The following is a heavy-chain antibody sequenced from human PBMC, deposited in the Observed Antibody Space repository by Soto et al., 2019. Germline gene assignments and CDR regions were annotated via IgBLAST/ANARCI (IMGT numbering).Heavy chain of an antibody. D-gene: IGHD2-2*01. CDR1: GYTFTSYG. CDR2: ISAYNGNT. J-gene: IGHJ6*03. Sequence: ASVKVSCKASGYTFTSYGISWVRQAPGQGLEWMGWISAYNGNTNYAQKLQGRVTMTTDTSTSTAYMELRSLRSDDTAVYYCARARYCSSTSCPKPYYYTTTWTSGAKGPRSPSP. V-gene: IGHV1-18*01. CDR3: ARARYCSSTSCPKPYYYTTTWTS.